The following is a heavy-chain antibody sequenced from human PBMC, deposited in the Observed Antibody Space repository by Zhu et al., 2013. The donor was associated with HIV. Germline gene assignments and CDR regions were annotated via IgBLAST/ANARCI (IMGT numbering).Heavy chain of an antibody. D-gene: IGHD6-13*01. J-gene: IGHJ4*02. V-gene: IGHV1-8*02. CDR3: VKVRFTKGDSSWPLEY. Sequence: QVQLVQSGAEVKKPGASVKVSCKASGYTFSGYYIHWVRQATGQGLEWMGWMNPNSGNTGYARKFQGRVTMTRNISISMAYMELSGLRSEDTAVYYCVKVRFTKGDSSWPLEYWGQGTLVTVSS. CDR1: GYTFSGYY. CDR2: MNPNSGNT.